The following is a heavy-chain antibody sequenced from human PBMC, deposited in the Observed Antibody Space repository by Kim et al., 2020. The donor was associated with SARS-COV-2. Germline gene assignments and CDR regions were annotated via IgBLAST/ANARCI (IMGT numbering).Heavy chain of an antibody. CDR3: AGPRDNPGYFDY. D-gene: IGHD2-21*02. Sequence: SDPAHKSRVTNTVTTSKNQFSLRLSSVTAADTAVYYCAGPRDNPGYFDYWGQGTLVTVSS. J-gene: IGHJ4*02. V-gene: IGHV4-39*01.